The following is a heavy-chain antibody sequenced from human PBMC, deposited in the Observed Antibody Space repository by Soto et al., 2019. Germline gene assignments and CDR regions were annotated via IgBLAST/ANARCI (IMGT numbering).Heavy chain of an antibody. V-gene: IGHV1-18*01. CDR2: ISGYNGDT. J-gene: IGHJ6*02. Sequence: QGQLVQSGPEVKKPGASVKVSCKASGYTFSRYGISWVRQAPGQGLEWMGWISGYNGDTIYAQKVQGRVTMTIDTSXXTDYMELRSLTSDDTAIYYCAKNGQPPYYYYGMDVWGQGTTVTVSS. D-gene: IGHD2-8*01. CDR1: GYTFSRYG. CDR3: AKNGQPPYYYYGMDV.